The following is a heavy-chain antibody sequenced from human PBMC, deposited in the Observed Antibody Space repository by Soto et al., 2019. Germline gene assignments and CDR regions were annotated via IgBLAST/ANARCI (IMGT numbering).Heavy chain of an antibody. CDR3: AKVAVAGIYFQH. Sequence: GGSLILSCAASGFPFSSYAMSWVRQAPGKGLEWVSAISGSGGSTYYADSVKGRFTISRDNSKNTLYLQMNSLRAEDTAVYYCAKVAVAGIYFQHWGQGTLVTVSS. D-gene: IGHD6-19*01. CDR1: GFPFSSYA. J-gene: IGHJ1*01. V-gene: IGHV3-23*01. CDR2: ISGSGGST.